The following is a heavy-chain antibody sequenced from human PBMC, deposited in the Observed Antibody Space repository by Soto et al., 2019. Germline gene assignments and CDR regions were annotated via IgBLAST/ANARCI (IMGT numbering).Heavy chain of an antibody. D-gene: IGHD1-7*01. J-gene: IGHJ6*02. V-gene: IGHV3-48*02. CDR1: GFTFSSYS. CDR2: ISSSSSTI. Sequence: PGGSLRLSCAASGFTFSSYSMNWVRQAPGKXLEWVSYISSSSSTIYYADSVKGRFTISRDNAKNSLYLQMNSLRDEDTAVYYCARVTITGTTTWRDYYYGMDVWGQGSTVTVSS. CDR3: ARVTITGTTTWRDYYYGMDV.